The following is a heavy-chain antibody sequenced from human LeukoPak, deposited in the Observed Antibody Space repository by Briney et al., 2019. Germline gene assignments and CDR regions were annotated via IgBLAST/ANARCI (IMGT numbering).Heavy chain of an antibody. CDR3: ARDQRFRAYYGMDV. Sequence: STYYRSKWYNDYAVSVKSRITINPDTSKNQFSLQLNSVTPEDTAVYYCARDQRFRAYYGMDVWGQGTTVTVSS. D-gene: IGHD3-10*01. J-gene: IGHJ6*02. CDR2: TYYRSKWYN. V-gene: IGHV6-1*01.